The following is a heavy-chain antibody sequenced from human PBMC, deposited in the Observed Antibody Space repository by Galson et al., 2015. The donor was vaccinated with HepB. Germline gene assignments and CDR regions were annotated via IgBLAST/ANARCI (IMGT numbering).Heavy chain of an antibody. CDR1: GGTFSSYA. D-gene: IGHD2-2*01. J-gene: IGHJ3*02. CDR3: ASTHRRGRSSTSCYRGAFDI. Sequence: SCKASGGTFSSYAISWVRQAPGQGLEWMGRIIPILGIANYAQKFQGRVTITADKSTSAAYMELSSLRSEDTAVYYCASTHRRGRSSTSCYRGAFDIWGQGTMVTVSS. V-gene: IGHV1-69*04. CDR2: IIPILGIA.